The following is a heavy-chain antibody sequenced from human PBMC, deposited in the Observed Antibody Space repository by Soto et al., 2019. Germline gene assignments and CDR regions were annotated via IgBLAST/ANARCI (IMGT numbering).Heavy chain of an antibody. V-gene: IGHV4-61*01. CDR2: IYYSGST. CDR1: GGSVSSGSYY. J-gene: IGHJ4*02. CDR3: ARASYGDFDY. D-gene: IGHD4-17*01. Sequence: SETLSLTCTVSGGSVSSGSYYWGWIRQPPGKGLEWIGYIYYSGSTNYNPSLKSRVTISVDTSKNQFSLKLSSVTAADTAVYYCARASYGDFDYWGQGTLVTVAS.